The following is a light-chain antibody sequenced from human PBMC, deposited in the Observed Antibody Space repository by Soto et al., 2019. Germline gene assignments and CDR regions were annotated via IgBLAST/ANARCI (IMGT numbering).Light chain of an antibody. J-gene: IGLJ2*01. Sequence: QSVLTQPASVSGSPGQSITISCTGISSDVGGYNYVSWYQQHPGKAPKLMIYDVSDRPSGISNRFSSSKSGNTASLTISGLQTEDEADYYCSSYTSTNTVFGGGTKLTVL. CDR2: DVS. V-gene: IGLV2-14*03. CDR3: SSYTSTNTV. CDR1: SSDVGGYNY.